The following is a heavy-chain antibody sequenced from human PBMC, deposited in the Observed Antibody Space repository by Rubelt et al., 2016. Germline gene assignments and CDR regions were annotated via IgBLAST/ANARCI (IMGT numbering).Heavy chain of an antibody. CDR2: ISGDGGNT. V-gene: IGHV3-23*01. J-gene: IGHJ4*02. Sequence: EARGGLVQPGGSLRLSCAASGFTFSSYGMHWVRQAPGKGLEWVSAISGDGGNTHYVDSVKGRFTISRDNSKNTLYLQMNSLRAEDTAVYYCATDVTYYDFWSGYYKDYWGQGTLVTVSS. CDR3: ATDVTYYDFWSGYYKDY. CDR1: GFTFSSYG. D-gene: IGHD3-3*01.